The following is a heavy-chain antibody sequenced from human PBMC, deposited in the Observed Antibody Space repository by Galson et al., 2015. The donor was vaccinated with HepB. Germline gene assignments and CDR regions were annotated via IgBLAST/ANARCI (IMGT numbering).Heavy chain of an antibody. V-gene: IGHV1-69*13. Sequence: SVKVSCKASGGTFSRYAISRVRQAPGPGLEWMGGIIPIFGTANYAQKFQGRVTITADESTRTAYMELSSLRSEDTAVYYCARVPTYCSSTSCYTGWYYYYYGMDVWGQGTTVTVSS. D-gene: IGHD2-2*02. CDR2: IIPIFGTA. CDR1: GGTFSRYA. CDR3: ARVPTYCSSTSCYTGWYYYYYGMDV. J-gene: IGHJ6*02.